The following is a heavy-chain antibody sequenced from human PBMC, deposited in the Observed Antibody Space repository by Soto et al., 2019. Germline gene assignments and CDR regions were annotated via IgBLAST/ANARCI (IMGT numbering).Heavy chain of an antibody. V-gene: IGHV3-11*06. CDR3: ARTVGATRSPYYYGMDV. CDR2: ISSSSSYT. CDR1: GFTFSDYY. D-gene: IGHD1-26*01. J-gene: IGHJ6*02. Sequence: QVQLVESGGGLVKPGGSLRLSCAASGFTFSDYYMSWIRQAPGKGLEWVSYISSSSSYTNYADSVKGRFTISRDNAKNSLYLQMNCLRAEDTAVYYCARTVGATRSPYYYGMDVWGQGTTVTVSS.